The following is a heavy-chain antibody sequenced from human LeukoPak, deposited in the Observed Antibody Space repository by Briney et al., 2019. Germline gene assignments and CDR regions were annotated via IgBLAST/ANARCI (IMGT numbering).Heavy chain of an antibody. CDR2: IYNTGSA. V-gene: IGHV4-4*07. D-gene: IGHD6-6*01. J-gene: IGHJ3*02. Sequence: PSETLSLTCTVSDGSISSHYWTWIRQPAGKGLEWLGRIYNTGSATYNPSLKSRVTMSVDTSKNQFSLKLSSLTAADTAVYYCTRSLGSSSSGFAFDIWGQGTLVSVSS. CDR3: TRSLGSSSSGFAFDI. CDR1: DGSISSHY.